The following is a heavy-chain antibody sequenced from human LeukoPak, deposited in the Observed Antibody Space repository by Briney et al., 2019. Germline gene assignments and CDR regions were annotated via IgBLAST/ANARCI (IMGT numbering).Heavy chain of an antibody. CDR2: INPNSGGT. D-gene: IGHD2-2*02. J-gene: IGHJ6*02. CDR3: AHGTYTSYYGMDV. Sequence: ASVKVSCKASGYTFTCYYMHWLRQAPGQGLEWMGWINPNSGGTNYAQKFQGRVTMTRDTSISTAYMELSRLRSDDTAVYYCAHGTYTSYYGMDVWGQGTTVTVSS. CDR1: GYTFTCYY. V-gene: IGHV1-2*02.